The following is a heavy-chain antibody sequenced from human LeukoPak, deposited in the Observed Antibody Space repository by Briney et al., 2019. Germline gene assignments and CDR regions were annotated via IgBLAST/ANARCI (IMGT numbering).Heavy chain of an antibody. CDR3: ASPYGSGIFFDC. V-gene: IGHV1-2*02. CDR1: GYTFTDYY. CDR2: INPNSGGT. J-gene: IGHJ4*02. D-gene: IGHD3-10*01. Sequence: ASVKVSCKASGYTFTDYYLHWVRQAPGQGLEWMGWINPNSGGTNYAQTFQGRVTMTRDTSISTAYMELSRLRSDDTAVYYCASPYGSGIFFDCWGQGTLVTVSS.